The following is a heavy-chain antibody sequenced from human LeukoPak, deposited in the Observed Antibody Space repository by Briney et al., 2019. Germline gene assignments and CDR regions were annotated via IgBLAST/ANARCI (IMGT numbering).Heavy chain of an antibody. Sequence: TETLSLTCTVPGGSISSYFWSTILQPPGKGLKRIGYIYYSGSTNYNPSLKSRLTISVDTSKNQFSLTLSSVTAADTAVYYYARESIAGGLGIWGQGTMVTVSS. CDR2: IYYSGST. D-gene: IGHD6-13*01. CDR1: GGSISSYF. V-gene: IGHV4-59*12. J-gene: IGHJ3*02. CDR3: ARESIAGGLGI.